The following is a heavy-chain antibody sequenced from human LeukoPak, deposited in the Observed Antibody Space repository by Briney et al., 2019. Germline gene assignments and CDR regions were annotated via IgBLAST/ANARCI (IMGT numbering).Heavy chain of an antibody. CDR1: GFTFSSYG. V-gene: IGHV3-30*02. Sequence: PGGSLRLSCAASGFTFSSYGMLWVRQAPGKGREWVAFIRYDGSNKYYADSVKGRFTISRDNSKNTLYLQMNSLRAEDTAVYYCANAVRLCSGLKLGYCSGGSCCNFDYWGQGTLVTVSS. J-gene: IGHJ4*02. D-gene: IGHD2-15*01. CDR3: ANAVRLCSGLKLGYCSGGSCCNFDY. CDR2: IRYDGSNK.